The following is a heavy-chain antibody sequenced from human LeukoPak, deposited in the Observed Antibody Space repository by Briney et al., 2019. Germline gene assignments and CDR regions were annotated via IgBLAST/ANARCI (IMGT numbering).Heavy chain of an antibody. V-gene: IGHV1-46*01. CDR3: ATASSYGAHYFDY. Sequence: ASVKVSCKASGYTFTSYYMHWVRQAPGQGLEWMGIINPSGGSTSYAQKFQGRVTMTEDTSTDTAYMELSSLRSEDTAVYYCATASSYGAHYFDYWGQGTLVTVSS. J-gene: IGHJ4*02. CDR1: GYTFTSYY. CDR2: INPSGGST. D-gene: IGHD4/OR15-4a*01.